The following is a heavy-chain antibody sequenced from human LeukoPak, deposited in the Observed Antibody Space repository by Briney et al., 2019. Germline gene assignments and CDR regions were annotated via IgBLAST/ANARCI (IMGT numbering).Heavy chain of an antibody. Sequence: GGSLRLSCAASGFTFSSYAMSWVRQVPGKGLEWVSVISGSGDNTYYADSVKGRFTISRDNSKNMLYLQMNSLRAEDTAVYFCARPASGSYYFDYWGQGTLVTVSS. CDR3: ARPASGSYYFDY. CDR2: ISGSGDNT. D-gene: IGHD1-26*01. CDR1: GFTFSSYA. J-gene: IGHJ4*02. V-gene: IGHV3-23*01.